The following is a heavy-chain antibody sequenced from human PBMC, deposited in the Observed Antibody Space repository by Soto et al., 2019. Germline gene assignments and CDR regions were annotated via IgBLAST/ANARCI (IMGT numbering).Heavy chain of an antibody. D-gene: IGHD3-10*01. Sequence: PSKTLSLTCTVSGVSISSYYWSWIRQPPGKGLEWIGYIYYSGSTNYNPSLKSRVTISVDTSKNQFSLKLSSVTAADTAVYYCAKNYGNAFAIWGQGTMVTVS. J-gene: IGHJ3*02. CDR2: IYYSGST. CDR3: AKNYGNAFAI. V-gene: IGHV4-59*01. CDR1: GVSISSYY.